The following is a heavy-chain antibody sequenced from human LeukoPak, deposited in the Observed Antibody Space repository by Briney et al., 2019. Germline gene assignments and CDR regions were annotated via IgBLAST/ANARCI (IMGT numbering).Heavy chain of an antibody. CDR3: ARDAITMVRGVTPHGMDV. D-gene: IGHD3-10*01. Sequence: GASVKVSCKASGYTFTSYGISWVRQAPGQGLEWMGWISAYNGNTNYAQKLQGRVTMTTDTPTSTAYMELRSLRSDDTAVYYCARDAITMVRGVTPHGMDVWGQGTTVTVSS. CDR1: GYTFTSYG. V-gene: IGHV1-18*01. CDR2: ISAYNGNT. J-gene: IGHJ6*02.